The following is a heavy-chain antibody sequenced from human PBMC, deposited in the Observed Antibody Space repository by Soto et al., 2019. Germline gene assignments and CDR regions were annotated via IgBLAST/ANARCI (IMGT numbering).Heavy chain of an antibody. CDR2: ISAYNGNT. V-gene: IGHV1-18*01. Sequence: QVRLVQSGAAVKKPGASVQVSCKASGYTFPSYGISWVRQAPGQGLEWMGWISAYNGNTNYAQKLQGRVTMTTDTSTSSADMELRSLRSDDTAVYYCAREPPVNFDWDTRRDYWGQGTLVTVSS. D-gene: IGHD3-9*01. CDR3: AREPPVNFDWDTRRDY. J-gene: IGHJ4*02. CDR1: GYTFPSYG.